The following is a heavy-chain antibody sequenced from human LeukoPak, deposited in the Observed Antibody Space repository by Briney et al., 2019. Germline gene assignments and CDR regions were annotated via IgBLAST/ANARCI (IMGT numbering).Heavy chain of an antibody. V-gene: IGHV3-23*01. CDR1: GFTFSNYA. D-gene: IGHD3-9*01. J-gene: IGHJ5*01. CDR2: IVGSGGST. CDR3: SKWGDYDVLTGYYDSDF. Sequence: PGASLRLSCAASGFTFSNYAMSWVRQAPGKGLEWVSAIVGSGGSTYYADSVKGWFSISRDNSKNTLFLQMNSLRVEDTALYYCSKWGDYDVLTGYYDSDFWGQGTLVTVSS.